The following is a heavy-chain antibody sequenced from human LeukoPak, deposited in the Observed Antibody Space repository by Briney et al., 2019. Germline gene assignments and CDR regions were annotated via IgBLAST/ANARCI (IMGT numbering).Heavy chain of an antibody. CDR2: INPNSVGT. J-gene: IGHJ4*02. D-gene: IGHD3-22*01. CDR1: GYTFTGCY. V-gene: IGHV1-2*06. CDR3: ARDQGSGLYNY. Sequence: GASVKVSCKASGYTFTGCYMHWVRQAPGQGLEWMGRINPNSVGTNYAQKFQGRVTMTRDTSISTAYMELSRLRSDDTAVYYCARDQGSGLYNYWGQGTLVTVSS.